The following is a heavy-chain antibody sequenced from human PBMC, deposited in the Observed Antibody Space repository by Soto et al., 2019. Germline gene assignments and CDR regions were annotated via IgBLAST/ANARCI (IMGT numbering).Heavy chain of an antibody. CDR1: GFTFSSYA. Sequence: GGSLRLSCAASGFTFSSYAMTWVRQAPGKGLEWVSAISDSGDSTYYADSVKGRFTISRDNSKNSLYLQMISLRAEDTAVYYCAKSLTRGYCSGGSCYSAFEYWGQGTLVTVSS. CDR2: ISDSGDST. V-gene: IGHV3-23*01. D-gene: IGHD2-15*01. CDR3: AKSLTRGYCSGGSCYSAFEY. J-gene: IGHJ4*02.